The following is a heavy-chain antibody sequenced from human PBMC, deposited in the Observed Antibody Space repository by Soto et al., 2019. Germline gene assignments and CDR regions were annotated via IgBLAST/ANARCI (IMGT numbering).Heavy chain of an antibody. CDR3: ARDTVTMVRGNPDSFPGA. J-gene: IGHJ5*02. CDR2: IIPIFGTA. Sequence: SVKVSCKASGGTFSSYAISWVRQAPGQGLEWMGGIIPIFGTANYAQKFQGRVTITADESTSTAYMELSSLRSEDTAVYYCARDTVTMVRGNPDSFPGAWGQGTLVTVSS. D-gene: IGHD3-10*01. V-gene: IGHV1-69*13. CDR1: GGTFSSYA.